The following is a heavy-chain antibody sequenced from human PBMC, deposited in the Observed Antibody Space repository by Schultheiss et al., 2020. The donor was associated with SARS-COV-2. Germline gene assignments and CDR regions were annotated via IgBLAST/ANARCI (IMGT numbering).Heavy chain of an antibody. Sequence: GGSLRLSCKGSGYSFTSYWIGWVRQMPGKGLEWMGIIYPGDSDTRYSPSFQGQVTISADKSISTAYLQWSSLKASDTAMYYCARVKPYIAARPCGMDVWGQGTTVTVSS. CDR2: IYPGDSDT. CDR3: ARVKPYIAARPCGMDV. J-gene: IGHJ6*02. V-gene: IGHV5-51*01. D-gene: IGHD6-6*01. CDR1: GYSFTSYW.